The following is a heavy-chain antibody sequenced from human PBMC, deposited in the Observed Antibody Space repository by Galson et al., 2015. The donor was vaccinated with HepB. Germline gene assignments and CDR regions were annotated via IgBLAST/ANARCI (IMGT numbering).Heavy chain of an antibody. CDR3: ARGEIASRLDY. CDR2: INHSGDT. V-gene: IGHV4-34*01. CDR1: GESFSGYY. Sequence: LSLTCAVFGESFSGYYWSWVRQPPGKGLEWIGEINHSGDTTYNPSLKTRVTISIDKSEDQFSLKLSSVTAADTAVYYCARGEIASRLDYWGPGSLVTVSS. J-gene: IGHJ4*02. D-gene: IGHD6-6*01.